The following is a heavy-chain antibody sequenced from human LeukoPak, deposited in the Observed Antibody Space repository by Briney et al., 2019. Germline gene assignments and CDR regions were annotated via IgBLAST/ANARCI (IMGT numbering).Heavy chain of an antibody. CDR1: GASISSYY. Sequence: TSETLSLTCTVSGASISSYYWSCMRQPPGKGLEWIGRMSYSGSTNYNPPLKSRVTISLDTSKNQLSLKLSSVTAADTAVYYCARASPDYDILTGPLDYWGLGTLVTVSS. CDR3: ARASPDYDILTGPLDY. V-gene: IGHV4-59*01. J-gene: IGHJ4*02. CDR2: MSYSGST. D-gene: IGHD3-9*01.